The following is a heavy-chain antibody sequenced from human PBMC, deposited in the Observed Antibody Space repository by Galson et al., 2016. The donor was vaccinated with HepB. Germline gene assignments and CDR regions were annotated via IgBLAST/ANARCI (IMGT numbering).Heavy chain of an antibody. D-gene: IGHD3-16*01. Sequence: SLRLSCAASGFIFSGSSMSWVRQAPGKGLEWVAYISFSSGATIYYADSVRGRFTISRDNARNSVFLQLNSLRDEDTDVYYCARTPWFGGVITHFDYWGHGTLVTVSS. J-gene: IGHJ4*01. CDR1: GFIFSGSS. CDR3: ARTPWFGGVITHFDY. CDR2: ISFSSGATI. V-gene: IGHV3-48*02.